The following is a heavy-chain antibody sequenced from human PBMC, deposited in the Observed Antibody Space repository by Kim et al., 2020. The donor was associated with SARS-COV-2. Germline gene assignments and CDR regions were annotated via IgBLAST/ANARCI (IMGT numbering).Heavy chain of an antibody. CDR2: ISYDGSNK. J-gene: IGHJ4*02. V-gene: IGHV3-30*18. CDR1: GFTFSSYG. Sequence: GGSLRLSCAASGFTFSSYGMHWVRQAPGKGLEWVAVISYDGSNKYYADSVKGRFTISRDNSKNTLYLQMNSLRAEDTAVYYCAKDYYSSGWYKDYWGQGTLVTVSS. D-gene: IGHD6-19*01. CDR3: AKDYYSSGWYKDY.